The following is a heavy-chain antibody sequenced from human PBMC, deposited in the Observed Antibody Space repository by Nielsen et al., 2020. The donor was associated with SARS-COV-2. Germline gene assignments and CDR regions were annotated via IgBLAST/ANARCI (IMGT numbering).Heavy chain of an antibody. CDR1: GFTFSSYG. CDR2: IWYDGSNK. J-gene: IGHJ6*02. V-gene: IGHV3-33*08. Sequence: GESLKISCAASGFTFSSYGMHWVRQAPGKGLEWVAVIWYDGSNKYYADSVKGRFTISRDNSKNTLYLQMNSLRGEDTAVYFCARDAYGMDVWGQGTTVTVSS. CDR3: ARDAYGMDV.